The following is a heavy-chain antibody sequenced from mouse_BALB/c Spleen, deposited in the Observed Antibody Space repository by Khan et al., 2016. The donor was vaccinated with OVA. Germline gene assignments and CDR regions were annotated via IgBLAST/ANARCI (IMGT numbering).Heavy chain of an antibody. J-gene: IGHJ2*01. V-gene: IGHV1S136*01. Sequence: VQLKQSGPELVKPGASVKMSCEASGYTFTSYVIHWVKQKPGQGLEWIGYIYPCNDDTKYNEKFKGKATLTSDTSSSTAYMELRSLTSEDSAVYYCAKNYRYDVYFDYWGQGTTLTVSS. CDR2: IYPCNDDT. D-gene: IGHD2-14*01. CDR3: AKNYRYDVYFDY. CDR1: GYTFTSYV.